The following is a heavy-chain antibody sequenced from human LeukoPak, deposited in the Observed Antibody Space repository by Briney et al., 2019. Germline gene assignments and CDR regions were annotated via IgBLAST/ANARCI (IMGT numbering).Heavy chain of an antibody. CDR3: ARKGGYCTNGVCSLFWYFDL. J-gene: IGHJ2*01. D-gene: IGHD2-8*01. V-gene: IGHV1-69*06. Sequence: SVKVSCKASGGTFSSYAISWVRQAPGQGLEWMGGIIPVLGTANYAQKFQGRVTITADKSTSTAYMELSSLRSEDTAVYYCARKGGYCTNGVCSLFWYFDLWGRGTLVTVSS. CDR1: GGTFSSYA. CDR2: IIPVLGTA.